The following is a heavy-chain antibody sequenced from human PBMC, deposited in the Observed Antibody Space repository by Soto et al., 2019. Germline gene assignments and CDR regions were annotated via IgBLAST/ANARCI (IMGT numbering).Heavy chain of an antibody. CDR3: ARGAAVILAGATVDV. CDR1: GDSVSNKTVA. J-gene: IGHJ6*02. Sequence: SQTLSLTCAISGDSVSNKTVAWNWIRLSPSRGLEWLGRTYYKSKWYNDYAVSVRSRITINPDTSKNQFSLQLTSVTPEDSAVYYCARGAAVILAGATVDVWGHGTTVTVSS. V-gene: IGHV6-1*01. CDR2: TYYKSKWYN. D-gene: IGHD2-21*01.